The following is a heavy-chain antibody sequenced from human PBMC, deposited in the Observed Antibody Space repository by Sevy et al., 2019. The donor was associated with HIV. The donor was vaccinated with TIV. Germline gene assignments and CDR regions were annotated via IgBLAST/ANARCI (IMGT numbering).Heavy chain of an antibody. Sequence: GGSLRLSCAASGFTLSTYSMNWVRQAPGKGLEWVSSISSSSSYIYYADSVKGRFTISRDKAKNSLYLQMNSLRAEDTAVYYCVRDGGCSSTSCLLYFDYWGQGTLVTVSS. CDR1: GFTLSTYS. J-gene: IGHJ4*02. CDR2: ISSSSSYI. D-gene: IGHD2-2*01. V-gene: IGHV3-21*01. CDR3: VRDGGCSSTSCLLYFDY.